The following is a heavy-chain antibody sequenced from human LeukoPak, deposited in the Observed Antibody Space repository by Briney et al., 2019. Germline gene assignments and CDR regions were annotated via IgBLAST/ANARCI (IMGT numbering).Heavy chain of an antibody. CDR3: AKLTYYYDSYSDY. V-gene: IGHV3-30*04. D-gene: IGHD3-22*01. Sequence: GGSLRLSCAASGFTFSSYAMHWVRQAPGKGLEWVAVISYDGSNKKYADSVKGRFTISRDNSKNTLYLQMNSLRAEDTAVYYCAKLTYYYDSYSDYWGQGTLVTVSS. J-gene: IGHJ4*02. CDR2: ISYDGSNK. CDR1: GFTFSSYA.